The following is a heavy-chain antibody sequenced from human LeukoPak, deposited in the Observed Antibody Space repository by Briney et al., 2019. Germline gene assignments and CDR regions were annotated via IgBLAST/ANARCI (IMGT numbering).Heavy chain of an antibody. CDR2: ISWNSGSI. Sequence: PGRSLRLSCAASGFTFDDYGMHWVRHAPGKGLEWVSGISWNSGSIGYADSVKGRFTISRDNAKNSLYLQMNSLRAEDTAVYYCARGRSRAYYDFWSGYYPDYWGQGTLVTVSS. CDR1: GFTFDDYG. V-gene: IGHV3-9*01. J-gene: IGHJ4*02. D-gene: IGHD3-3*01. CDR3: ARGRSRAYYDFWSGYYPDY.